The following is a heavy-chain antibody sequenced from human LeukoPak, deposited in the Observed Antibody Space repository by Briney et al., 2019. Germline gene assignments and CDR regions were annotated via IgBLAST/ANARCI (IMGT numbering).Heavy chain of an antibody. D-gene: IGHD3-22*01. Sequence: AGGSLRLSCAASGFTFSSYAMSWVRQAPGKGLEWVSAISGSGGSTYYADSVRGRFTISRDNSKNTLYLQMNSLRAEDTAVYYCAKDGNYYDSSGYLDYWGQGTLVTVSS. V-gene: IGHV3-23*01. J-gene: IGHJ4*02. CDR1: GFTFSSYA. CDR2: ISGSGGST. CDR3: AKDGNYYDSSGYLDY.